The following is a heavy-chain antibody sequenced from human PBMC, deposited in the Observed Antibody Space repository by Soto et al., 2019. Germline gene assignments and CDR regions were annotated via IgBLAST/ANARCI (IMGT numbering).Heavy chain of an antibody. Sequence: EVQLLESGGGLVQPGGSLRLSCAASGFTFSSYAMSWVRQAPGKGLEWVSAISGSGGSTYYADSVKGRFTISRDNSKNTLYLQMNSLRAEDTAVYYCAKVRAYGSGSLRTRYYFDYWGQGTLVTVSS. D-gene: IGHD3-10*01. CDR2: ISGSGGST. CDR1: GFTFSSYA. J-gene: IGHJ4*02. V-gene: IGHV3-23*01. CDR3: AKVRAYGSGSLRTRYYFDY.